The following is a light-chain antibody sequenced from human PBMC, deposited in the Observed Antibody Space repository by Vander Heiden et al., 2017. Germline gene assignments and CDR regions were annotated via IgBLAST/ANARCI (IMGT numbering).Light chain of an antibody. CDR3: NSYTSSSTVV. CDR2: EVS. Sequence: QSALPQPASVSGSPGQPIPFSCTGTSSDVVGYNYVAWYQQHPGKDPKLMIYEVSNRPSGVSNRFSGAKSGNTASLTISGLQAEDETDYYCNSYTSSSTVVFGGGTKLTVL. J-gene: IGLJ2*01. CDR1: SSDVVGYNY. V-gene: IGLV2-14*01.